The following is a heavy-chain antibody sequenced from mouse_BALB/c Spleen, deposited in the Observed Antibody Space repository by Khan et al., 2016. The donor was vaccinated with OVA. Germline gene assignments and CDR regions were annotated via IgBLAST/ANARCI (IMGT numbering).Heavy chain of an antibody. CDR2: IRTLAYSI. CDR3: VRGLRLFAY. D-gene: IGHD1-2*01. Sequence: EVELVESGGGLVQPGGSRKLSCAASGFTFSDYGMAWVRQAPGKGPEWVAFIRTLAYSIYYAYTVTGRFTLSREHAKNTLYLEMSSLRSEDTAMYYCVRGLRLFAYWGQGTLVTVSA. V-gene: IGHV5-15*02. CDR1: GFTFSDYG. J-gene: IGHJ3*01.